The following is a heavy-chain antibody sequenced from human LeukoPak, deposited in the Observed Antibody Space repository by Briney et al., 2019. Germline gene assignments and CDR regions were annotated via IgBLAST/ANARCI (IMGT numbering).Heavy chain of an antibody. CDR2: IYTSGST. CDR1: GGSISSGNYF. D-gene: IGHD3-3*01. V-gene: IGHV4-61*02. CDR3: ARSPLEYDFWSGRRYYFDY. Sequence: SETLSLTCTVSGGSISSGNYFWSWIRQPAGKGLEWIGRIYTSGSTNYNPSLKSRVTISVDTSKNQFSLKLSSVPAADTAVYYCARSPLEYDFWSGRRYYFDYWGQGTLVTVSS. J-gene: IGHJ4*02.